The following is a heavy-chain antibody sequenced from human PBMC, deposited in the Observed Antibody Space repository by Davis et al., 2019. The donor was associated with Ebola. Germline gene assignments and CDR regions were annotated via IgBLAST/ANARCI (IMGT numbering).Heavy chain of an antibody. CDR2: ISAYNGNT. J-gene: IGHJ4*02. V-gene: IGHV1-18*01. CDR1: GYTFTSYG. CDR3: ARGTRITMVQGVINYFDY. Sequence: ASVKVSCKASGYTFTSYGISWVRQAPGQGLERMGWISAYNGNTNYAQKLQGRVTMTTDTSTSTAYMELRSLRSDDTAVYYCARGTRITMVQGVINYFDYWGQGTLVTVSS. D-gene: IGHD3-10*01.